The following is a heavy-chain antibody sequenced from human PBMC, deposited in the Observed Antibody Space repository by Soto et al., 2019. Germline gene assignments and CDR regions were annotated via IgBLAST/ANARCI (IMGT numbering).Heavy chain of an antibody. Sequence: PSETLSLTCAVYGGSFSGYYWSWIRQPPGKGLEWIGEINHSGSTNYNPSLKSRVTISVDTSKNQFSLKLSSVTAADTAVYYCARVRDRGVIKFDYWAQGTLVPVSS. CDR2: INHSGST. V-gene: IGHV4-34*01. CDR3: ARVRDRGVIKFDY. CDR1: GGSFSGYY. D-gene: IGHD3-10*01. J-gene: IGHJ4*02.